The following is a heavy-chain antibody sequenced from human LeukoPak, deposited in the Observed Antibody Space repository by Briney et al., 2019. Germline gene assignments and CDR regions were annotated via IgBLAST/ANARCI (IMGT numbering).Heavy chain of an antibody. Sequence: PSETLSLTCTVSGGSISSYYWSWIRQPPGKGLEWIGHIYYSGSTNYNPSLKSRVTISVDTSKNQFSLKLSSVTAADTAVYYCARGASDYDSRGYYRLQSFDYWGQGTLVTVSS. CDR3: ARGASDYDSRGYYRLQSFDY. CDR1: GGSISSYY. D-gene: IGHD3-22*01. J-gene: IGHJ4*02. V-gene: IGHV4-59*01. CDR2: IYYSGST.